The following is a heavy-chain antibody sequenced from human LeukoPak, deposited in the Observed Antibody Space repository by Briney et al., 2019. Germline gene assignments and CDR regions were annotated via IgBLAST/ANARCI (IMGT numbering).Heavy chain of an antibody. Sequence: GGSLRLSCAASGFTFSSYAMSWVRQAPGKGLEWVSAISGSGGSTYYADSVKGRFTISRDNSKNTLYLQMNSLRGEDTAVYYCAKDDFRSGKPHDYWGQGTLVTVSS. V-gene: IGHV3-23*01. D-gene: IGHD3-3*01. CDR1: GFTFSSYA. J-gene: IGHJ4*02. CDR3: AKDDFRSGKPHDY. CDR2: ISGSGGST.